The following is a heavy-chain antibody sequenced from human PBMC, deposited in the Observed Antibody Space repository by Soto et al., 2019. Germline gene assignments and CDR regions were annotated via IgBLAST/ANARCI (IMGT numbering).Heavy chain of an antibody. CDR1: GFSLTTYDMG. D-gene: IGHD4-17*01. V-gene: IGHV2-5*02. CDR2: IYWDDDK. J-gene: IGHJ4*02. CDR3: AHAGDYDLLTFDH. Sequence: QITLKESGPTLVRPAQTLTLTCAFSGFSLTTYDMGVAWIRQPPGKALEWLALIYWDDDKRYSPSLKDRLAISKDTSRNQVVLTITNMDPGDTAKYFCAHAGDYDLLTFDHWGPGTLVTVSS.